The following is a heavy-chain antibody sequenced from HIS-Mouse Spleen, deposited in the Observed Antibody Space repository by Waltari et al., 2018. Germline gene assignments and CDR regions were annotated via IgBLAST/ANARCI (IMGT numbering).Heavy chain of an antibody. CDR1: GYTFTSYD. CDR2: MKPNSSKT. J-gene: IGHJ4*02. CDR3: AARFGESHFDY. D-gene: IGHD3-10*01. V-gene: IGHV1-8*01. Sequence: QVQLVQSGAEVKKPGASVKVSCKASGYTFTSYDINWVRQATGQGIEWMGWMKPNSSKTGYAQKFQGRVTMTRNTSISTAYMELSSLRSEDTAVYYCAARFGESHFDYWGQGTLVTVSS.